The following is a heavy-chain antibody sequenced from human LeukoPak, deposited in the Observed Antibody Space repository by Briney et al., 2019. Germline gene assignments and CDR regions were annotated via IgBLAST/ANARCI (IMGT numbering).Heavy chain of an antibody. CDR1: GGSISSYY. CDR3: ARVGGIVAAGLFDY. D-gene: IGHD6-13*01. V-gene: IGHV4-4*07. Sequence: SETLSLTCTVSGGSISSYYWGWIRQPAGKGLEWIGHIYTSGRTNYNPSLKSRLIMSVDTSKNQFSLKLSFVTAADTAVYYCARVGGIVAAGLFDYWGQGTLVTVSS. J-gene: IGHJ4*02. CDR2: IYTSGRT.